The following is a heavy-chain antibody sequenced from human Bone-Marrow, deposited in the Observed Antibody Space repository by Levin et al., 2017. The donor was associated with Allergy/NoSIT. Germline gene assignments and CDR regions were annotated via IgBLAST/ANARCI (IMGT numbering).Heavy chain of an antibody. J-gene: IGHJ4*02. Sequence: GGSLRLSCAASGFSFKDYYMNWIRQAPGKGLEWLAYISNSGSSRYYAESVKGRFTISRDNSKNSVFLQMNDLRVEDTAVYYCARDVSRPGGFDYWGQGAPVTVSS. CDR1: GFSFKDYY. V-gene: IGHV3-11*01. CDR2: ISNSGSSR. D-gene: IGHD1-14*01. CDR3: ARDVSRPGGFDY.